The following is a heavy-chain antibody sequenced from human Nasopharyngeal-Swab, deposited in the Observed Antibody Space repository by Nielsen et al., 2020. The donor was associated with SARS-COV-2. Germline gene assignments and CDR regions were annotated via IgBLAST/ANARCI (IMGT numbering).Heavy chain of an antibody. Sequence: SLKISCAASGFTFDDYAMHWVRQAPGKGLEWVSGISWNSGSIGYADSVKGRFTISRDNAKNSLYLQMNSLRSEDTAVYYCARGKRSMIVVVITPYYYYGMDVWGQGTTVTVSS. CDR3: ARGKRSMIVVVITPYYYYGMDV. D-gene: IGHD3-22*01. CDR2: ISWNSGSI. J-gene: IGHJ6*02. V-gene: IGHV3-9*01. CDR1: GFTFDDYA.